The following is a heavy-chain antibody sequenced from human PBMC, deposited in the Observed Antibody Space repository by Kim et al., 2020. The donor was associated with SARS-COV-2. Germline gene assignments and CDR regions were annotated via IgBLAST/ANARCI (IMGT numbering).Heavy chain of an antibody. D-gene: IGHD3-9*01. V-gene: IGHV3-30*01. Sequence: DPVKGRFTISRDNSKNTLYLQMNSLRAEDTAVYYCARGYDILTGYLYFDYWGQGTLVTVSS. CDR3: ARGYDILTGYLYFDY. J-gene: IGHJ4*02.